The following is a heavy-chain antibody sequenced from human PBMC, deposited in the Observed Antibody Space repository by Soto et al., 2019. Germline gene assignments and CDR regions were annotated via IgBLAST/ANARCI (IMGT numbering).Heavy chain of an antibody. CDR3: ARAEYYYDSSGLLDY. D-gene: IGHD3-22*01. V-gene: IGHV3-33*01. J-gene: IGHJ4*02. CDR2: IWYDGSNK. Sequence: GGSLRLSCAASGFTFSSYGMHWVRQAPGKGLEWVAVIWYDGSNKYYADSVKGRFTISRDNSKNTLYLQMNSLRAEDTAVYYCARAEYYYDSSGLLDYWGQGTLVTVSS. CDR1: GFTFSSYG.